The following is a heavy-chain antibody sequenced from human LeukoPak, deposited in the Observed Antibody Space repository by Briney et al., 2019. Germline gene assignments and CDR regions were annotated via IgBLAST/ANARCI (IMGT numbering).Heavy chain of an antibody. Sequence: GRSLRLSCAASGVTFSSYGMHWVRQAPGKGLEWVAVIWYNGSNKYYADSVKGRFTISRDNSKNTLYLQMNSLRAEDTAVYYCARGVVAARDYYYYGMDVWGKGTTVTVSS. CDR1: GVTFSSYG. D-gene: IGHD2-15*01. CDR3: ARGVVAARDYYYYGMDV. V-gene: IGHV3-33*01. CDR2: IWYNGSNK. J-gene: IGHJ6*04.